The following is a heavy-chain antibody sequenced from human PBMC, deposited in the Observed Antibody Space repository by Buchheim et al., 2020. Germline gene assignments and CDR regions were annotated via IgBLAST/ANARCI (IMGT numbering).Heavy chain of an antibody. CDR2: ISGSGGST. D-gene: IGHD3-3*01. J-gene: IGHJ6*02. CDR1: GFTFSSYA. V-gene: IGHV3-23*01. CDR3: AKSTSYYDFWSGDKKNYYYYGMDV. Sequence: EVQLLESGGGLVQPGGSLRLSCAASGFTFSSYAMSWVRQAPGKGLEWVSAISGSGGSTYYADSVKGRFTISRDNSKNTLYLQMNSLRAEDTAVYYCAKSTSYYDFWSGDKKNYYYYGMDVWGQGTT.